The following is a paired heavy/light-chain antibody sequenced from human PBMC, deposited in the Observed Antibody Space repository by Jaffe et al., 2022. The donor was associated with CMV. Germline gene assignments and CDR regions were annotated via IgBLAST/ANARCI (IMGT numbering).Light chain of an antibody. Sequence: DIQMTQSPSSLSASVGDRVTITCRASQSISSYLNWYQQKPGKAPKLLIYAASSLQSGVPSRFSGSGSGTDFTLTISSLQPEDFATYYCQQSYSTPAAAFGQGTRLEIK. CDR1: QSISSY. V-gene: IGKV1-39*01. CDR2: AAS. J-gene: IGKJ5*01. CDR3: QQSYSTPAAA.
Heavy chain of an antibody. CDR3: ARHSGGTNYDFWSGYNYYYYGMDV. CDR2: IYYSGST. D-gene: IGHD3-3*01. V-gene: IGHV4-39*01. Sequence: QLQLQESGPGLVKPSETLSLTCTVSGGSISSSSYYWGWIRQPPGKGLEWIGSIYYSGSTYYNPSLKSRVTISVDTSKNQFSLKLSSVTAADTAVYYCARHSGGTNYDFWSGYNYYYYGMDVWGQGTTVTVSS. CDR1: GGSISSSSYY. J-gene: IGHJ6*02.